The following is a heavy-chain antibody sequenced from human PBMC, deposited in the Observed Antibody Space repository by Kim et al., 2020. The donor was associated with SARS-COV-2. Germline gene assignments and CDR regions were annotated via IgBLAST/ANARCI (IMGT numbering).Heavy chain of an antibody. J-gene: IGHJ6*02. V-gene: IGHV4-34*01. Sequence: SETLSLTCAVYGGSFSGYYWSWIRQAPGKGLEWIGEINYSGSTNYNPSLKGRVTISADRSESQFSLMLTSVTAADTAVYYCARGFLFFDILVGGKKNYYGGMVLWGQGTTDTVSS. CDR2: INYSGST. D-gene: IGHD3-9*01. CDR1: GGSFSGYY. CDR3: ARGFLFFDILVGGKKNYYGGMVL.